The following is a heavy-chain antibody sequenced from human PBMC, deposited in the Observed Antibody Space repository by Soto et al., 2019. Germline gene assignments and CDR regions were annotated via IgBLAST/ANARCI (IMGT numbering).Heavy chain of an antibody. CDR1: GGSIIGYY. CDR2: VHYRGNT. V-gene: IGHV4-59*01. CDR3: ARGRYCSGDSCKSYFYYYGMDV. J-gene: IGHJ6*02. Sequence: SETLSLTCTVSGGSIIGYYWSWIREPPGKGLESIGYVHYRGNTDYNPSLKSRVTTSVDTSKNQFSLKLSSVTAADTAVYYCARGRYCSGDSCKSYFYYYGMDVWGQGTTVTVSS. D-gene: IGHD2-15*01.